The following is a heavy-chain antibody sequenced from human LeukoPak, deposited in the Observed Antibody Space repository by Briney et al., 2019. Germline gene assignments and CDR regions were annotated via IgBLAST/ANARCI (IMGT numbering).Heavy chain of an antibody. CDR2: ISSGSSYI. V-gene: IGHV3-21*06. D-gene: IGHD5-12*01. Sequence: GGSLRLSCAASGFTFSSYSMNWVHQAPGKGLEWVSSISSGSSYIYYADSVKGRFTISRDNAKNSLYLQMNSLRVEDTAVYYCARLSGNNFHYYLDVWGKGTTVTVSS. CDR3: ARLSGNNFHYYLDV. CDR1: GFTFSSYS. J-gene: IGHJ6*03.